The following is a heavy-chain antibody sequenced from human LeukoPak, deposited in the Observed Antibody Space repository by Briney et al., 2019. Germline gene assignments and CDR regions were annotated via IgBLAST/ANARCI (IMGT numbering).Heavy chain of an antibody. D-gene: IGHD1-14*01. CDR3: ATAFAGNLVDD. CDR2: FALEDGEK. J-gene: IGHJ4*02. CDR1: GYTLSDLS. Sequence: VSVKVSCKVSGYTLSDLSMHWVRQAPGKGLEWMGSFALEDGEKVYAQKFQGRVTMTEDTSTDTAYMELSSLRSEDTAVYYCATAFAGNLVDDWGQGTLVTVSP. V-gene: IGHV1-24*01.